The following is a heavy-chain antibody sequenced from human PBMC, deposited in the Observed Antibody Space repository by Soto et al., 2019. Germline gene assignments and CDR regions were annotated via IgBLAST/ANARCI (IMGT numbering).Heavy chain of an antibody. CDR1: GFTFSDYY. Sequence: QVQLVESGGGLVKPGGSLRLSCAASGFTFSDYYMSWIRQAPGKGLEWVSYINSSSSYTNYADSVKGRFTISRDNAKNSLYLPMNSLRAEDTAVYYCAKIIAAVGGRRYFDLWGRGTLVTVSS. D-gene: IGHD6-13*01. CDR2: INSSSSYT. V-gene: IGHV3-11*05. J-gene: IGHJ2*01. CDR3: AKIIAAVGGRRYFDL.